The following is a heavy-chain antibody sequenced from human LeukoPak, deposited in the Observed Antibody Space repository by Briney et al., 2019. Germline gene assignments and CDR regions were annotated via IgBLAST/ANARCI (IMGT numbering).Heavy chain of an antibody. J-gene: IGHJ6*02. Sequence: GGSLRLSCAASGFTFSRYAMSWVRQAPGKGLEWVSAISGSGGSTYYADSVKGRFTISRDNSKNTLYLQMNSLRAEDTAVYYCASDAGVGATSPAPYYYYGMDVWGQGTTVTVSS. V-gene: IGHV3-23*01. CDR1: GFTFSRYA. D-gene: IGHD1-26*01. CDR3: ASDAGVGATSPAPYYYYGMDV. CDR2: ISGSGGST.